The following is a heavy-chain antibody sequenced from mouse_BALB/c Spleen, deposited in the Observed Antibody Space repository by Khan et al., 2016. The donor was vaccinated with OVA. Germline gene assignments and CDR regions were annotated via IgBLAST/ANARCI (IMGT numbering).Heavy chain of an antibody. Sequence: EVQLQESGPGLVNPSQSLSLTCTVTGYSITSDYAWNWIRQFPGNKLEWMGYINYTGSPNYNPALKSRISITRDTSKNQFFLQLNSETTEYTATYYCARDGSGYNYAMDYWGQGTSVTVSS. D-gene: IGHD2-3*01. CDR2: INYTGSP. J-gene: IGHJ4*01. V-gene: IGHV3-2*02. CDR3: ARDGSGYNYAMDY. CDR1: GYSITSDYA.